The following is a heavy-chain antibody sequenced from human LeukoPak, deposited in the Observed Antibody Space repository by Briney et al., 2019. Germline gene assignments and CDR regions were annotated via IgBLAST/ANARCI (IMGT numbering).Heavy chain of an antibody. J-gene: IGHJ3*02. CDR1: GFTFSNYA. D-gene: IGHD4-17*01. V-gene: IGHV3-64*01. CDR3: ARVGMTTVTRGAFDI. Sequence: GGSLRLSCAASGFTFSNYAMHWVRQAPGKGLEYVSGINNNGGSTYYANSVEGRFTLSRDNSKNTLCLQMGSLRAEDMAVYYCARVGMTTVTRGAFDIWGQGTMVTVSS. CDR2: INNNGGST.